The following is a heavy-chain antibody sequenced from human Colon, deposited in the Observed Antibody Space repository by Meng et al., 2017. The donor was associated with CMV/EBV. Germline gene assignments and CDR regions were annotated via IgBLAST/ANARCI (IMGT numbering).Heavy chain of an antibody. CDR2: LRSSGKST. Sequence: GGSLRLSCTVSGFTFSNYAMSWVRQAPGKGLEWVAALRSSGKSTYYADSVKGRFTVSRDNSKNTLYLQMNSLRAEDTAVYYCAKVLVGPYYFDYWGQGTLVTVSS. CDR3: AKVLVGPYYFDY. J-gene: IGHJ4*02. D-gene: IGHD1-26*01. V-gene: IGHV3-23*01. CDR1: GFTFSNYA.